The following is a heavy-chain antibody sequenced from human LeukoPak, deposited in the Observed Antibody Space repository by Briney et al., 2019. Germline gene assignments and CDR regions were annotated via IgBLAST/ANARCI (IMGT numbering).Heavy chain of an antibody. J-gene: IGHJ3*01. CDR3: ARADYDSSGYYHAFDL. D-gene: IGHD3-22*01. CDR2: IHYSGST. Sequence: PSETLSLTCTVSGGSINSGGYYWSWIRQHPGKGLEWIGYIHYSGSTTYNPSLKGRVTVSVDTSKNQFSLKLSSVTAADTAVYYCARADYDSSGYYHAFDLWGQGTMVTVSS. CDR1: GGSINSGGYY. V-gene: IGHV4-30-4*08.